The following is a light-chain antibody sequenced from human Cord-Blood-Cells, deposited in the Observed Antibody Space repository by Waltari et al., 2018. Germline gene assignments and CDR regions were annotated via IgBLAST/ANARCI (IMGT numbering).Light chain of an antibody. CDR3: AAWDDSLNGWV. Sequence: QSVLTQPPSASGTPGQRVTISCSGSSSNIGSNTVNWYQQLPGTAPNLLLYRNNQRPSGVPDRFSGAKSGTSASLAISGLQAEDEADYYCAAWDDSLNGWVFGGGTKLTVL. CDR2: RNN. CDR1: SSNIGSNT. J-gene: IGLJ3*02. V-gene: IGLV1-44*01.